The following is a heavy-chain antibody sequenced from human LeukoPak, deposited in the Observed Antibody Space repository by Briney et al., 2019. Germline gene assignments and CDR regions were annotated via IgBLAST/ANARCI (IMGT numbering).Heavy chain of an antibody. V-gene: IGHV1-46*01. J-gene: IGHJ4*02. D-gene: IGHD2-2*01. Sequence: ASVKVSCKASGYTFTSYYMHWVRQAPGQGLEWMGIINPSGGSTSYAQKFQGRVTMTRDTSTSTVYMELSSLRSEDTAVYYCARAGCSSTSCYSRPHFDYWGQGTLVTVSS. CDR1: GYTFTSYY. CDR3: ARAGCSSTSCYSRPHFDY. CDR2: INPSGGST.